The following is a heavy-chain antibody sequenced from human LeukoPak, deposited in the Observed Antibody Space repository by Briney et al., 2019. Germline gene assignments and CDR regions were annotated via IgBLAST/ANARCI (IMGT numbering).Heavy chain of an antibody. CDR3: ETAPCGWSDYWYFEL. V-gene: IGHV3-53*01. J-gene: IGHJ2*01. CDR2: IYSGGVT. Sequence: PVGSLRLSCAPSLLSLCIDYIRSVCQAPGKGLEWVSLIYSGGVTYYADSVKGRFIISRDNSKNTLFLQMNSLTPTDIAVYSSETAPCGWSDYWYFELWGRGTLVTVSS. CDR1: LLSLCIDY. D-gene: IGHD2-15*01.